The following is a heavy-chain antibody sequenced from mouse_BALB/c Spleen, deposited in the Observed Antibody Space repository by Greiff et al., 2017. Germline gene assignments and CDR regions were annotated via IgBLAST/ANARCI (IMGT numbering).Heavy chain of an antibody. D-gene: IGHD2-1*01. Sequence: EVQLQQSGPELVKPGASVKMSCKASGYTFTSYVMHWVKQKPGQGLEWIGYINPYNDGTKYNEKFKGKATLTSDKSSSTAYMELSSLTSEDSAVYYCARGSFYYGNYYYAMDYWGQGTSVTVSS. V-gene: IGHV1-14*01. CDR1: GYTFTSYV. CDR3: ARGSFYYGNYYYAMDY. CDR2: INPYNDGT. J-gene: IGHJ4*01.